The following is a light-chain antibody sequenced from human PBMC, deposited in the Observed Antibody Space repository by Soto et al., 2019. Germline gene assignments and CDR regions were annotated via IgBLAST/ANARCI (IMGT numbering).Light chain of an antibody. CDR2: GAS. CDR1: QSISSG. CDR3: QQYNRCSRT. Sequence: TQFPASLSLSPGERATLSCRASQSISSGVAWYQQKPGQAPRLLIYGASTTASGVSARFSGSVSGTEGTITISSLQQEDGAMYYCQQYNRCSRTFGQGTKVDIK. J-gene: IGKJ1*01. V-gene: IGKV3-15*01.